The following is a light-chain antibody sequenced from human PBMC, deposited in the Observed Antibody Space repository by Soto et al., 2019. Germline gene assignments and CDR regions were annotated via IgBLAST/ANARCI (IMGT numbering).Light chain of an antibody. CDR2: STS. V-gene: IGKV1-12*01. Sequence: DIPMTQSPSSVSASVGDRVTFTCRASQDVSSWLAWYQQKPGKAPRLLIYSTSGLQSGVPSRFSGSGSGTDYTLTISSLQPEDFATYFCQQGNSFPHTFGQGTRLEIK. CDR1: QDVSSW. J-gene: IGKJ2*01. CDR3: QQGNSFPHT.